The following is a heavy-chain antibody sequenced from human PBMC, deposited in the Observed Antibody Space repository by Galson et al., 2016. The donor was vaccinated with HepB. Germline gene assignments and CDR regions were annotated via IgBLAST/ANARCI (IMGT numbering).Heavy chain of an antibody. CDR3: AKGGDSDN. Sequence: SLRLSCAASGFTFSSSSVSWVRQAPGKGLQWVSSIDGKDDTTYYADSVKGRFTISRDSSENTLYLQMNSLRAEDTAVYYCAKGGDSDNWGQGTLVAVSS. D-gene: IGHD7-27*01. CDR2: IDGKDDTT. V-gene: IGHV3-23*01. J-gene: IGHJ4*02. CDR1: GFTFSSSS.